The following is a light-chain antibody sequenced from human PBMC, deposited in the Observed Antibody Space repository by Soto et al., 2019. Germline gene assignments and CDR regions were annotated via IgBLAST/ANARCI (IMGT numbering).Light chain of an antibody. J-gene: IGLJ3*02. CDR1: STDFGGYNY. Sequence: QSVLTQPASVSGSPGQSITISCTGTSTDFGGYNYVSWYQQHPGKAPKLMIYEVSNRPSEVSNRFSGSKSGNTASLTISGLQAEDEADYYCSSYTSSSTLVFGGGTKVTVL. V-gene: IGLV2-14*01. CDR2: EVS. CDR3: SSYTSSSTLV.